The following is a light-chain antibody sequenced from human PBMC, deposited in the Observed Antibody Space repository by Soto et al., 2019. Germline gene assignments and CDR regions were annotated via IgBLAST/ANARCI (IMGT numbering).Light chain of an antibody. J-gene: IGLJ2*01. CDR3: QSYDSSLSAHVV. CDR2: GNS. Sequence: QSVLTQPPSVSGAPGQRVTISCTGSSSNIGAGSDVHWYQQLPGTAPKLAIYGNSNWPSGVPYRCSGSKSGTSASLAITGLQAEDEADYYCQSYDSSLSAHVVFGGGTKLTVL. CDR1: SSNIGAGSD. V-gene: IGLV1-40*01.